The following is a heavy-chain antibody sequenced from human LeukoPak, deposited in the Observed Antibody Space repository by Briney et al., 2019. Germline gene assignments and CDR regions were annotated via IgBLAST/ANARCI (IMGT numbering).Heavy chain of an antibody. Sequence: PSETLSLTCTVSGGSISSSSHYWGWVRQPPGKGLEWIGNIYYSGSTYYNPSLKSRVTISVDTSKNQFSLKLSSVTAADTAVYYCARLHKRLRFQIDPWGQGTLVTVSS. V-gene: IGHV4-39*01. J-gene: IGHJ5*02. CDR2: IYYSGST. CDR3: ARLHKRLRFQIDP. D-gene: IGHD5-12*01. CDR1: GGSISSSSHY.